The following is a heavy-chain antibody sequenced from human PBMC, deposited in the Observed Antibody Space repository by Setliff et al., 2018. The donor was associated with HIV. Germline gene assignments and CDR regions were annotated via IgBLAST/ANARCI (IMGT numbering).Heavy chain of an antibody. CDR3: ASSTITIFGVVPYYFDY. Sequence: GASVKVSCKASGSTFSSYAFHWVRQAPGQRLEWMGWINAGNGKTKYSQKFQSRVTITRDTSASTAYMELHSLRSEDTAIYYCASSTITIFGVVPYYFDYWGQGTLVTVSS. CDR2: INAGNGKT. J-gene: IGHJ4*02. V-gene: IGHV1-3*01. CDR1: GSTFSSYA. D-gene: IGHD3-3*01.